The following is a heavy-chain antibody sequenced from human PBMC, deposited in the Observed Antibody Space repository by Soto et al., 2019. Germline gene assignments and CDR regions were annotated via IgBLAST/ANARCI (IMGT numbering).Heavy chain of an antibody. CDR3: AKDKEWLLSKGGFDY. D-gene: IGHD3-3*01. CDR2: INPSGGST. CDR1: GYTFTSYY. Sequence: ASVKVSCKASGYTFTSYYMHWVRQAPGQGLEWMGIINPSGGSTSYAQKFQGRVTMSRDTSTSTVYMELSSLRSEDTAVYYCAKDKEWLLSKGGFDYWGQGTLVTVSS. V-gene: IGHV1-46*01. J-gene: IGHJ4*02.